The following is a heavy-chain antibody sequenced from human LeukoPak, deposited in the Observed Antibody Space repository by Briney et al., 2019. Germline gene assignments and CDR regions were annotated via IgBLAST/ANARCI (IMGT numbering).Heavy chain of an antibody. CDR3: TTESEWKLLFPR. J-gene: IGHJ4*02. CDR2: IKSKTDGGTT. V-gene: IGHV3-15*01. CDR1: GFTFSNAW. D-gene: IGHD1-26*01. Sequence: GGSLRLSCAASGFTFSNAWMSWVRQAPGKGLEWVGRIKSKTDGGTTDYAAPVKGRFTISRDDSKNTLYLQMNSLKTEDTAVYYCTTESEWKLLFPRGGQGTLVTVSS.